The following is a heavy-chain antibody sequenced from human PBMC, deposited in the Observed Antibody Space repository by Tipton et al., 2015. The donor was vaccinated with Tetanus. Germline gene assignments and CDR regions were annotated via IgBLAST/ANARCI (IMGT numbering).Heavy chain of an antibody. CDR1: GGTFNSYA. CDR2: IRAHNGDT. D-gene: IGHD5-12*01. CDR3: VREINGGNSGYDYYFDN. Sequence: QLVQSGAEVKKPGSSVRVSCKTSGGTFNSYAITWVRQAPGQGLEWMGWIRAHNGDTKYAQKFQGRVTLTTDTSTMTAYMEVRSLISDDTAVYYCVREINGGNSGYDYYFDNWGQGTLVTVSA. J-gene: IGHJ4*02. V-gene: IGHV1-18*01.